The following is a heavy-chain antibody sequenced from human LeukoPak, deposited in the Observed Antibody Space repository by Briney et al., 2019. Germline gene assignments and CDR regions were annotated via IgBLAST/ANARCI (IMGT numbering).Heavy chain of an antibody. CDR1: GFSFISYG. CDR2: ISDDGRSK. CDR3: AKRPSDYGDYVSYFDY. V-gene: IGHV3-30*18. D-gene: IGHD4-17*01. J-gene: IGHJ4*02. Sequence: PGGSLRLSCAASGFSFISYGMHWVRQAPGKGLEWVGVISDDGRSKDYADYVKGRFTISRDNSKDTLYLQMNSLRAEDTAVYYCAKRPSDYGDYVSYFDYWGQGTLVTVSS.